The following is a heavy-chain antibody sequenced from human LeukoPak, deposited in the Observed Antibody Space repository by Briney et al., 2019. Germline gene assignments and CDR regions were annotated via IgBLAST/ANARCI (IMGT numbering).Heavy chain of an antibody. J-gene: IGHJ4*02. D-gene: IGHD3-22*01. Sequence: GGSLRLSCAASGFTFSSYAMHWVRQAPGKGLEYVSAISSNGGSTYYADSVKGRFTISRDNSKNTLYLQMGSLRAEDMAVYYCARAPGYYDSSGYIWGQGTLVTVSS. CDR1: GFTFSSYA. V-gene: IGHV3-64*02. CDR2: ISSNGGST. CDR3: ARAPGYYDSSGYI.